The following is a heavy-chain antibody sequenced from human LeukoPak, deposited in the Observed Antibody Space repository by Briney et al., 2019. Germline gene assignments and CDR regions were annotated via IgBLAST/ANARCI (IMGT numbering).Heavy chain of an antibody. J-gene: IGHJ4*02. CDR2: ISSDGSII. CDR1: GFSFSSYW. Sequence: PGGSLRLSCAASGFSFSSYWMHWVRQAPGKGLVWVSRISSDGSIINYADSVKGQFTISRDNAKNTLYLQMNSLRVEDTAVYYCARPAVAGLRAGGYDYWGQGTLVTVSS. CDR3: ARPAVAGLRAGGYDY. V-gene: IGHV3-74*01. D-gene: IGHD6-19*01.